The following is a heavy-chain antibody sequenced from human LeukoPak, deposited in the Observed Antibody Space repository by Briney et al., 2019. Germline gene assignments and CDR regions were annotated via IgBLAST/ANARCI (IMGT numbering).Heavy chain of an antibody. D-gene: IGHD5-24*01. CDR2: ISSSGGSK. CDR3: ARVGRWLQPYYFDY. Sequence: GGSLRLSCAASGFTFSSYEMNWVRQAPGKGLEWVSYISSSGGSKYYADSVKGRFTISRDNSKNTLYLQMNSLRAEDTAVYYCARVGRWLQPYYFDYWGQGTLVTVSS. CDR1: GFTFSSYE. J-gene: IGHJ4*02. V-gene: IGHV3-48*03.